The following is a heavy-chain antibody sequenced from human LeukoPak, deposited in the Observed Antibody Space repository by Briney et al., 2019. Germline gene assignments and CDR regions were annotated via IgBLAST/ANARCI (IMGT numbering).Heavy chain of an antibody. CDR3: AREEYYHYYMDV. V-gene: IGHV1-69*06. CDR1: GGAFSGYA. Sequence: ASVKVSCKASGGAFSGYAVSWVRQAPGQGLEWMGGIIPMFGTANYAQKFQGRVTFTADKSTSTAYMELSSLRSEDTAVYYCAREEYYHYYMDVWGKGTTVTVSS. J-gene: IGHJ6*03. CDR2: IIPMFGTA.